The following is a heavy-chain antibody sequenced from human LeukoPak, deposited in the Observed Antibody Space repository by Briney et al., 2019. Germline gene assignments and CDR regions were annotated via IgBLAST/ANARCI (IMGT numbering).Heavy chain of an antibody. V-gene: IGHV4-59*01. CDR3: ARDPPEDRAVAFDV. J-gene: IGHJ3*01. D-gene: IGHD6-19*01. Sequence: PAGTLSLTCAVSGGSISGDYWSWVRQPPGKGLECVGYIHDRGRTNYNPTLKSRITISLDTSKNQFSLKLSSVTAADTAVYYCARDPPEDRAVAFDVWGQGTMVTVSS. CDR2: IHDRGRT. CDR1: GGSISGDY.